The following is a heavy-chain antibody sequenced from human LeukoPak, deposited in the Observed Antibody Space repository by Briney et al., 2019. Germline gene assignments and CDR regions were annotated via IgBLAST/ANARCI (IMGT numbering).Heavy chain of an antibody. CDR2: INSDGSST. CDR3: ARWLGFGEPRGDY. J-gene: IGHJ4*02. Sequence: GGSLRLSCAASGFTFSSYWMHWVRQAPGKGLVLVSRINSDGSSTSYADSVKGRFTISRDNAKNTLYLQMNSLRAEDTAVYYCARWLGFGEPRGDYWGQGTLVTVSS. V-gene: IGHV3-74*01. D-gene: IGHD3-10*01. CDR1: GFTFSSYW.